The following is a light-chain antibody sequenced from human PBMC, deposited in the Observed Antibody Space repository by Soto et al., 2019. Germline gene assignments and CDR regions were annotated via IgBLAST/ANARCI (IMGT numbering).Light chain of an antibody. J-gene: IGKJ2*01. CDR3: QQYNNWPPYT. Sequence: EIVMTXSPXTLSVXXXXXATLSCRASQSVSSNLAWYQKKPGQAPRLLIYAAFTRATGIPARFSGSGSGTEFTLTISSLQSEDFAVYYCQQYNNWPPYTFGQGTKLEIK. CDR1: QSVSSN. V-gene: IGKV3-15*01. CDR2: AAF.